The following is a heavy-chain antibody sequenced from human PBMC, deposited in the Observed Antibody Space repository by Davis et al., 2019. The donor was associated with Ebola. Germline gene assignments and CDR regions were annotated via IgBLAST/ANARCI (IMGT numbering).Heavy chain of an antibody. V-gene: IGHV3-33*08. CDR3: ARGSSNWLSEGFDY. Sequence: GESLKISCAASGFTFSSYDMHWVRQAPGKGLEWVAVIWYDGSNKYYADSVKGRFTISRDNSKHTLYLQMKSLRAEDTAVYYCARGSSNWLSEGFDYWGQGTLVTVSS. CDR2: IWYDGSNK. CDR1: GFTFSSYD. J-gene: IGHJ4*02. D-gene: IGHD6-13*01.